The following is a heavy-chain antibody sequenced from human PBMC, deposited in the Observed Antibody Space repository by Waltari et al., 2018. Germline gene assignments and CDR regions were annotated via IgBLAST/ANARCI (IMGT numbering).Heavy chain of an antibody. Sequence: QVQLVQSGAEVKKPGSSVKVSCKASGGTFSSYAISWVRQAPGQGLEWMGGIIPSLGTANSAQNFQGRVTITADEATSTAYMELSSLRSEDTAVYYCARAWGWEDAFDIWGQGTMVTVSS. CDR3: ARAWGWEDAFDI. CDR2: IIPSLGTA. J-gene: IGHJ3*02. V-gene: IGHV1-69*13. D-gene: IGHD1-26*01. CDR1: GGTFSSYA.